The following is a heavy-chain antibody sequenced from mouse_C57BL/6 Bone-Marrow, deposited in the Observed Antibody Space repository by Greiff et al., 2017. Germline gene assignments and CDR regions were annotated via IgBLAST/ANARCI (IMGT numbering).Heavy chain of an antibody. Sequence: VQLQQSGPELVKPGASVKISCKASGYSFTGYYMNWVKQSPEKSLEWIGEINPSTGGTTYNQKFKAKATLTVDKSSSTAYMQLKRLTSEDSAVYYCARVGNYGKDWFAYWGQGTLVTVSA. D-gene: IGHD2-1*01. V-gene: IGHV1-42*01. CDR1: GYSFTGYY. CDR2: INPSTGGT. CDR3: ARVGNYGKDWFAY. J-gene: IGHJ3*01.